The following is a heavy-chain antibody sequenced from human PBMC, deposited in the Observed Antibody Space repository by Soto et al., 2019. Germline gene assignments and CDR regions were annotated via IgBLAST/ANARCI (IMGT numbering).Heavy chain of an antibody. J-gene: IGHJ6*02. V-gene: IGHV4-59*01. CDR1: GGPNSSYY. CDR3: ARGRYDFWSGYTTRAYYYYGMDV. CDR2: IYYSGST. Sequence: PSETMPLTCTVSGGPNSSYYLSWIRQTPGKGLERTGYIYYSGSTNYNPALKSRVTISVDTSKNQFSLKLSSVTAADTAVYYCARGRYDFWSGYTTRAYYYYGMDVWGQGTTVTVSS. D-gene: IGHD3-3*01.